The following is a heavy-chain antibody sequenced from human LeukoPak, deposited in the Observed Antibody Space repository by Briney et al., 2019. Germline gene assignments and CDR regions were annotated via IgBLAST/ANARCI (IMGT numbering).Heavy chain of an antibody. CDR3: ARLGLLTTYYFDY. Sequence: SETLSLTCAVYGGSFSGYYWSWIRQPPGKGLEWIGYIYYSGSTYYNPSLKSRVTISVDTSKNQFSLKLSSVTAADTAVYYCARLGLLTTYYFDYWGQGTLVTVSS. D-gene: IGHD4-17*01. CDR2: IYYSGST. CDR1: GGSFSGYY. V-gene: IGHV4-34*09. J-gene: IGHJ4*02.